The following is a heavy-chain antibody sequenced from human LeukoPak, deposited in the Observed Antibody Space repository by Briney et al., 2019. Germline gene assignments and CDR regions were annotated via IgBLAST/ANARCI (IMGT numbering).Heavy chain of an antibody. V-gene: IGHV4-59*02. CDR1: GGPVSSYY. Sequence: SETLSLTCTVSGGPVSSYYWSWIRQPPGKGLEWIGYIYYSGSTNYNPSLKSRVTISVDTSKNQFSLKLSSVTAADTAVYYCARAHDYGDYYFDYWGQGTLVTVSS. CDR3: ARAHDYGDYYFDY. J-gene: IGHJ4*02. D-gene: IGHD4-17*01. CDR2: IYYSGST.